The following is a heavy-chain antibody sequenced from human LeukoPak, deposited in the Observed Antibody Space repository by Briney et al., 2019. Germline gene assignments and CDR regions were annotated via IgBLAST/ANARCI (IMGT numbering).Heavy chain of an antibody. CDR2: IWYDGSNK. CDR1: GFTFSSYG. D-gene: IGHD3-22*01. Sequence: GGSLRLYCAAAGFTFSSYGMHWVRQAPGKGLEWVAVIWYDGSNKYYVDSVKGRFTISRDNSKNTLYLQMNSLRAEDTAVYYCARDLARNYDDSSGGLFYWGQGALVTVSS. V-gene: IGHV3-33*01. CDR3: ARDLARNYDDSSGGLFY. J-gene: IGHJ4*02.